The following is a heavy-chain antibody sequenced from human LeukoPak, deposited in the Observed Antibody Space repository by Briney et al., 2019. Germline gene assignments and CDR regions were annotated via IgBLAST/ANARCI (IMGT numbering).Heavy chain of an antibody. CDR3: AKGDWHFDL. Sequence: PSETLSLTCTVSGGSISSYSWSWIRQPAGKGLDWIGRISTSGITDYNPSLKSRVTMSVDTSKNQSSLKLTSVTAADTAVYHCAKGDWHFDLWGRGTLVTVSS. J-gene: IGHJ2*01. V-gene: IGHV4-4*07. CDR2: ISTSGIT. CDR1: GGSISSYS.